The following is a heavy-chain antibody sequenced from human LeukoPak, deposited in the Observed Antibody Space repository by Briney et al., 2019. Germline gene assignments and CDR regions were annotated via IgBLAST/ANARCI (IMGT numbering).Heavy chain of an antibody. CDR3: ARLRRVGAIRFDP. Sequence: ASVKVSCKASGYTFTSYDINWVRQATGQGLEWMGWMNPNSGNTGYAQKFQGRVTMTRNTSISTVYMELSSLRSEDTAVYYCARLRRVGAIRFDPWGQGTLVTVSS. CDR1: GYTFTSYD. V-gene: IGHV1-8*01. D-gene: IGHD1-26*01. CDR2: MNPNSGNT. J-gene: IGHJ5*02.